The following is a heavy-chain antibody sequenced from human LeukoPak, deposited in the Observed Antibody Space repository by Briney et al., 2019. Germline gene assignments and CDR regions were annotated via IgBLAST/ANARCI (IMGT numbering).Heavy chain of an antibody. CDR1: GYTFTSYY. CDR2: IDPSGGST. D-gene: IGHD6-13*01. J-gene: IGHJ5*02. Sequence: GASVKVSCKASGYTFTSYYMHWVRQAPGQGLEWMGIIDPSGGSTSYAQKFQGRVTMTRDTFTSTVYMELSSLRSEDTAVYYCARWQQAALDPWGQGTLVTVSS. CDR3: ARWQQAALDP. V-gene: IGHV1-46*01.